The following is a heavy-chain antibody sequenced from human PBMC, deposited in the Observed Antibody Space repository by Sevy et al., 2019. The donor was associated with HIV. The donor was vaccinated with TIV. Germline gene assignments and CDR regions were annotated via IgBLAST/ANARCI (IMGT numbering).Heavy chain of an antibody. CDR2: ISSSGSSI. CDR3: TRNGGAFDNGFDP. CDR1: GFTFSSYD. J-gene: IGHJ5*02. V-gene: IGHV3-48*03. Sequence: GWSLRLSCTASGFTFSSYDMNWVRQAPGKGLEWVSKISSSGSSIYCADSVKGRFTISRDNAKNSLNLQMNSLRAEDTAVYYCTRNGGAFDNGFDPWGQGTLVTVSS. D-gene: IGHD2-8*01.